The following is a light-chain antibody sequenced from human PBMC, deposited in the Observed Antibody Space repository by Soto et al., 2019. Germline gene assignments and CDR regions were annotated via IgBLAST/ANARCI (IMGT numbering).Light chain of an antibody. CDR3: SSYAGSTTLI. Sequence: QSALTQPPSASGSPGQSVTISCTGTSSDVGGHNYVSWYQQYPGKAPKLMIYEVSKRPSGVPDRFSGSKSVNTASLTVSGLQAEDEADYYCSSYAGSTTLIFGGGTKLTVL. J-gene: IGLJ2*01. V-gene: IGLV2-8*01. CDR2: EVS. CDR1: SSDVGGHNY.